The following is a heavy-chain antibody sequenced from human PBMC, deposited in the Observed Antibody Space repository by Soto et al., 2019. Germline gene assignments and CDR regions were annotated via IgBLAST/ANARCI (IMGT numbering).Heavy chain of an antibody. V-gene: IGHV3-53*02. J-gene: IGHJ4*02. CDR1: GFTVSSNY. CDR2: IYSGGST. D-gene: IGHD2-2*03. CDR3: ARDAGYCSSTSCSLLGY. Sequence: EVQLVETGGGLIQPGGSLRLSCAASGFTVSSNYMSWVRQAPGKGLEWVSVIYSGGSTYYADSVKGRFTISRDNSKNTLYLKMNSLRAEDTAVYYCARDAGYCSSTSCSLLGYWGQGTLVTVSS.